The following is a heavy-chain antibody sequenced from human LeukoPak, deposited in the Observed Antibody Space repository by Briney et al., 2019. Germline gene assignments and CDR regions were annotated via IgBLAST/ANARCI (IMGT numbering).Heavy chain of an antibody. V-gene: IGHV3-30*02. CDR2: IRYDGSNK. J-gene: IGHJ4*02. CDR3: AKGPATVYSSGFDY. CDR1: GFTFSSYG. D-gene: IGHD6-19*01. Sequence: GGSLRLSCAASGFTFSSYGMHWVRQAPGKGLEWVAFIRYDGSNKYYADSVKGRFTISRDNSKSTLYLQMNSLRAEDTAVYYCAKGPATVYSSGFDYWGQGTLVTVSS.